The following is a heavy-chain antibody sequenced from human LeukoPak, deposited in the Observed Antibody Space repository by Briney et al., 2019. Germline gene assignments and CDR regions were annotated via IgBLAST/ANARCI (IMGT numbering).Heavy chain of an antibody. CDR1: GFTFSNHA. V-gene: IGHV3-48*03. D-gene: IGHD3-10*02. J-gene: IGHJ6*04. CDR3: AELGITMIGGV. CDR2: ISSSGSTI. Sequence: GGSLRLSCAASGFTFSNHAMHWVRQAPGKGLEWVSYISSSGSTIYYADSVKGRFTISRDNAKNSLYLQMNSLRAEDTAVCYCAELGITMIGGVWGKGTTVTISS.